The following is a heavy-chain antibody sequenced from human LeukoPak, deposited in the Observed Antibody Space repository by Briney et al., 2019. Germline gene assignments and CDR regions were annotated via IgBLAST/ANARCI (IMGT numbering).Heavy chain of an antibody. V-gene: IGHV3-30*02. Sequence: GGSLRLSCAASGFTFSHHGMHWVRQAPGKGLEWVAFIRNDGSNDYYADSVKGRFTISRDNSKNTLYLQMNSLRAEDTAVYYCAKDSPIRYDSSGYYHTLDYWGQGTLVTVSS. CDR1: GFTFSHHG. CDR3: AKDSPIRYDSSGYYHTLDY. CDR2: IRNDGSND. J-gene: IGHJ4*02. D-gene: IGHD3-22*01.